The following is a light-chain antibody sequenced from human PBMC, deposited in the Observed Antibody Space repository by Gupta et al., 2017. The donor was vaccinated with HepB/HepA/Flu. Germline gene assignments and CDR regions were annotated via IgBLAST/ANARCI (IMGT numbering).Light chain of an antibody. J-gene: IGKJ1*01. CDR1: QSLVYSDGDTY. CDR2: KVS. Sequence: DLVKTQSPLSLPVTLGQTHYISCKSSQSLVYSDGDTYLNWYQQRPGQSPRRLIFKVSNRESGGPDRFIGSGSGTDFSMQINRVEADDVGVNYCMQGTNWHPWTFGQGTKVEIK. CDR3: MQGTNWHPWT. V-gene: IGKV2-30*01.